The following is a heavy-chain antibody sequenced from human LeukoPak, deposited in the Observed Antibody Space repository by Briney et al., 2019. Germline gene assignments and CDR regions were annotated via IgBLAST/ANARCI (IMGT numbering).Heavy chain of an antibody. CDR1: GFTFSSYS. CDR2: ISSSSSYI. Sequence: SGGPLRLSCAASGFTFSSYSMNWVRQATGKGLEWVSSISSSSSYIYYADSVKGRFTISRDNAKNSLYLQMNSLRAEDTAVYYCARADSSGYYLTYYYYYMDVWGKGTTVTVSS. V-gene: IGHV3-21*01. J-gene: IGHJ6*03. CDR3: ARADSSGYYLTYYYYYMDV. D-gene: IGHD3-22*01.